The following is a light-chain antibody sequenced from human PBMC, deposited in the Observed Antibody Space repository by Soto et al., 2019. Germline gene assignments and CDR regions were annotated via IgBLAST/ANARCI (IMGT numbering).Light chain of an antibody. CDR3: QQYNNWPRT. V-gene: IGKV3-15*01. Sequence: EIVMTQSPATLSVSPGEKDTFSCRARQSVSSNLAWYQQKPGLAPRLLIYGASTRATGIPARFSGSGSGTEFTLTISSLQSEDFAVYYCQQYNNWPRTFGEGTKVDI. CDR2: GAS. CDR1: QSVSSN. J-gene: IGKJ1*01.